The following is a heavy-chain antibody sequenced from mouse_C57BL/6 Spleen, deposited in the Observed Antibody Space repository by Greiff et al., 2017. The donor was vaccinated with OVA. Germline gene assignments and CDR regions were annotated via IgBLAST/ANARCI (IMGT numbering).Heavy chain of an antibody. CDR2: INPSNGGT. CDR1: GYTFTSYW. CDR3: AREAVFLDYFAY. J-gene: IGHJ2*01. V-gene: IGHV1-53*01. Sequence: QVQLQQPGTDLVKPGASVKLSCKASGYTFTSYWMHWVKQRPGQGLEWIGNINPSNGGTNYNEKFKSKVTLTVDKSSSTDYMQLSSQTSEDSAVYYCAREAVFLDYFAYWGQGTTLTVSA.